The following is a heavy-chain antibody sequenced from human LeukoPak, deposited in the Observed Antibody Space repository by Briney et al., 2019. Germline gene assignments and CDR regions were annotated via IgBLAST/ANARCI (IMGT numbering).Heavy chain of an antibody. V-gene: IGHV1-2*02. J-gene: IGHJ4*02. CDR2: IRPNSGDT. CDR1: GYIFTDYY. CDR3: ATELSLN. Sequence: ASVKVSCKASGYIFTDYYMHWVRQAPGQGLEWMGWIRPNSGDTNYAQKFQGRVTMTRDTSISTAYMQLSSLRSDDTAVYYCATELSLNWGQGTLVTVSS.